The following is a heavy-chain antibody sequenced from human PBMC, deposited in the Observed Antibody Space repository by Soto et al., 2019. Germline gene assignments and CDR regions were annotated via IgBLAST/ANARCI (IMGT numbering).Heavy chain of an antibody. CDR3: ATVDRSVALVGWFDP. J-gene: IGHJ5*02. CDR2: IIPVSGTA. D-gene: IGHD2-8*02. Sequence: VHLEQSGAEVKKPGSSVKVSCKFSGGTFSSYVIIWVRQAPGQGLEWMGGIIPVSGTANYAQKFHGRVTISADAATNTAYMKLSSVRFDDTAVYYCATVDRSVALVGWFDPWGQGTLVTVSS. V-gene: IGHV1-69*01. CDR1: GGTFSSYV.